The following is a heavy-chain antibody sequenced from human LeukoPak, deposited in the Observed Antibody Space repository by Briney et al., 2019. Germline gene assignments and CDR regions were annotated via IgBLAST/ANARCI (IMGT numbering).Heavy chain of an antibody. D-gene: IGHD2-15*01. CDR2: IYYSGNT. J-gene: IGHJ4*02. V-gene: IGHV4-59*01. CDR3: ARAARYCSDGSCWDY. Sequence: SETLSLTCNVSGASMSSNYWSWIRQPPGKGLEWIGYIYYSGNTNYNPSLKSRVTISVDTSKNQFSLKLTSVTAADTAIYYCARAARYCSDGSCWDYWGQGTLVTVSS. CDR1: GASMSSNY.